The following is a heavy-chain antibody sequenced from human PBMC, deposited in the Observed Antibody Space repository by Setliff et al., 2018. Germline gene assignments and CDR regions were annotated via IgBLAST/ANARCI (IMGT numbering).Heavy chain of an antibody. D-gene: IGHD6-19*01. CDR1: GYNFITFG. CDR2: ISPYNEKT. Sequence: ASVKVSCKTSGYNFITFGISWVRQAPGQGLEWTGWISPYNEKTNYAEKFQGRVTMTTDTSATTVYMELQSLRFDDTAVYYCVRSSAPQVVLAADFDFWGQGTPVTVSS. V-gene: IGHV1-18*01. CDR3: VRSSAPQVVLAADFDF. J-gene: IGHJ4*02.